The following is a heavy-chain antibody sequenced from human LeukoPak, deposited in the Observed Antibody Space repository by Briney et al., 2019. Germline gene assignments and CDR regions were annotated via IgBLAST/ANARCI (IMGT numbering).Heavy chain of an antibody. V-gene: IGHV4-4*07. CDR2: IYTSGST. CDR3: ARDFTTYCTNGVCYTDWFDP. D-gene: IGHD2-8*01. CDR1: GGSISSYY. Sequence: SETLSLTCTVSGGSISSYYWSWIRQPAGKGLEWIGRIYTSGSTNYNPSLKSRVTMSVDTSKNQFSLKLSSVTAADTAVYYCARDFTTYCTNGVCYTDWFDPWGQGTLVTVSS. J-gene: IGHJ5*02.